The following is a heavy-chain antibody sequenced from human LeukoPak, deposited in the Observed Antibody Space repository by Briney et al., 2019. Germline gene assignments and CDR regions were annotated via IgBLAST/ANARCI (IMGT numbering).Heavy chain of an antibody. J-gene: IGHJ4*02. CDR1: GGSFSGYY. V-gene: IGHV4-34*01. CDR2: INHSGST. D-gene: IGHD1-26*01. CDR3: ARRIVGATAYFDY. Sequence: SETLSLTCAVYGGSFSGYYWSWIRQPPGKGLEWMGEINHSGSTKYNPSLKSRVTISVDTSKNQFSLKLSSVTAADTAVYYCARRIVGATAYFDYWGQGTLVTVSS.